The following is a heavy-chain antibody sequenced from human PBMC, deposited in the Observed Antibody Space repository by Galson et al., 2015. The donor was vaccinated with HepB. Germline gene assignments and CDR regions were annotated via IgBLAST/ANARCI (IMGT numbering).Heavy chain of an antibody. CDR3: SRGAVPAANAPFDY. CDR2: ILPIRDIA. V-gene: IGHV1-69*04. Sequence: SVKVSCKASGGTFSTYAVNWVRQAPGQGLEWMGRILPIRDIANYARKFQGRVTITADKSTSTAYMELTNLRSEDTALYYCSRGAVPAANAPFDYWGQGTLVTVSS. J-gene: IGHJ4*02. D-gene: IGHD2-2*01. CDR1: GGTFSTYA.